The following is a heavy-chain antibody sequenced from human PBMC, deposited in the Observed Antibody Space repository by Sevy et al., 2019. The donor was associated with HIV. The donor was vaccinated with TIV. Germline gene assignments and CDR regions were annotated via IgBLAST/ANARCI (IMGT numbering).Heavy chain of an antibody. CDR3: ARDLSAYCSSTSCYLGMDV. CDR1: EFTFSSYA. J-gene: IGHJ6*02. CDR2: ISYDGSNK. V-gene: IGHV3-30*04. Sequence: GGSLRLSCAASEFTFSSYAMHWVRQAPGKGLEWVAVISYDGSNKYYADSVKGRFTISRDNSKNTLYLQMNSLRAEDTAVYYCARDLSAYCSSTSCYLGMDVWGQGTTVTVSS. D-gene: IGHD2-2*01.